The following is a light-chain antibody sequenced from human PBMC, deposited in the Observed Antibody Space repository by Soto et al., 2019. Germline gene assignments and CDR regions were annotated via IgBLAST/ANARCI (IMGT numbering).Light chain of an antibody. Sequence: DIQMTQSPSTLSASVGDRVTITCRASQSISSWLAWYQQKPGKAPKLLIYDASSLESGVPSRFSGSGSGTKFTLTISSLQFDDVATYYCQQYNSYCRITCGGGTKV. CDR2: DAS. J-gene: IGKJ4*01. V-gene: IGKV1-5*01. CDR1: QSISSW. CDR3: QQYNSYCRIT.